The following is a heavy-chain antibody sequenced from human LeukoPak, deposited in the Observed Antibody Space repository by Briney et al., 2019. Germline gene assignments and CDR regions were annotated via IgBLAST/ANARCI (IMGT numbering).Heavy chain of an antibody. Sequence: SETLTLTCTVSGGAISSYYWSWIRQPQGKGLEWIGYIYYSGSANSNPSLKSRVTISVDTSKKQFSLKLSSVTAADTAVYYCASGYSYGRLFDNWGQGTLVTVSS. D-gene: IGHD5-18*01. J-gene: IGHJ4*01. V-gene: IGHV4-59*01. CDR3: ASGYSYGRLFDN. CDR1: GGAISSYY. CDR2: IYYSGSA.